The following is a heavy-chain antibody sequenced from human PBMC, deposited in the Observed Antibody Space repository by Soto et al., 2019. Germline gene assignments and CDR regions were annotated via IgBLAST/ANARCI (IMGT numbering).Heavy chain of an antibody. CDR1: GFTFSSYS. Sequence: GGSLRLSCAASGFTFSSYSMNWVRQAPGKGLEWVAVIWYDGSNKYYADSVKGRFTISRDNSKNTLYLQMNSLRTEDTAVYYCARVQALAAAGNYYYYGMDVWGQGTTVTVSS. D-gene: IGHD6-13*01. CDR2: IWYDGSNK. V-gene: IGHV3-33*08. CDR3: ARVQALAAAGNYYYYGMDV. J-gene: IGHJ6*02.